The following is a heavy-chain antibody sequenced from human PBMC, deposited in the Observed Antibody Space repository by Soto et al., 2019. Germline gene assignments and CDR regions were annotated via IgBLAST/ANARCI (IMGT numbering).Heavy chain of an antibody. CDR2: VHGGGST. D-gene: IGHD3-16*01. J-gene: IGHJ4*02. CDR1: GFTVSNNH. Sequence: VQFVESGGGLIQPGGSLRLSCAASGFTVSNNHMTWVRQAAGKGLELVSFVHGGGSTSYADSVKGRFTISRDNSKNTLYLQMDSLRAEDTAIYYCAGRLTTAASLDYWGRGTLVTVSS. CDR3: AGRLTTAASLDY. V-gene: IGHV3-53*01.